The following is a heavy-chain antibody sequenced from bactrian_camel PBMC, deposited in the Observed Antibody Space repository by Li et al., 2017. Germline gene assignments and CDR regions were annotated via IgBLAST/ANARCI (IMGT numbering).Heavy chain of an antibody. V-gene: IGHV3S1*01. Sequence: HVQLVESGGGLVQPGGSLRLSCAASGFPFSIYFMMWVRQAPGKGLEWVSSINSGGGTIYNADFVEGRFTISRDNVKNTLYLQLNNLKPEDTAMYYCALDDGCHYDCYSDSWCQLPRPPYWGQGTQVTVS. CDR3: ALDDGCHYDCYSDSWCQLPRPPY. CDR2: INSGGGTI. D-gene: IGHD3*01. J-gene: IGHJ4*01. CDR1: GFPFSIYF.